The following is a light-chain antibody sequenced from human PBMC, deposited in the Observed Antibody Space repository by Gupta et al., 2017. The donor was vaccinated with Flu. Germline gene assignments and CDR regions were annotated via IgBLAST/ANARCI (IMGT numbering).Light chain of an antibody. CDR1: SSNIGSNY. V-gene: IGLV1-47*01. J-gene: IGLJ3*02. CDR2: RNN. Sequence: QSVLTQPPSASGTPGQRVTISCSGSSSNIGSNYVYWYQQLPGTPPKLLIYRNNQRPSGVPDRFSGSKSGTSASLAISGLRSEDEADYHCAAWDDSLSGSWVFGGGTKLTVL. CDR3: AAWDDSLSGSWV.